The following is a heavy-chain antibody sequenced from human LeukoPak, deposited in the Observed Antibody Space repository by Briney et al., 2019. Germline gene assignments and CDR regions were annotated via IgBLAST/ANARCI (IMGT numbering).Heavy chain of an antibody. D-gene: IGHD6-19*01. CDR1: GFTFSSYG. V-gene: IGHV3-30*02. J-gene: IGHJ6*03. CDR2: IRYDGSNK. CDR3: AKSYSSEENSYYYMDV. Sequence: GGSLRLSCAASGFTFSSYGMHWVRQAPGKGLEWVAFIRYDGSNKYYADSVKGRFTISRDNSKNTLYLQMNSLRAEDTAVYYCAKSYSSEENSYYYMDVWGKGTTVTVSS.